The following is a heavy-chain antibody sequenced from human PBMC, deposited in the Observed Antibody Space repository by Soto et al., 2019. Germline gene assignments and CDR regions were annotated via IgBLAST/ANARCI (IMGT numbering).Heavy chain of an antibody. D-gene: IGHD3-22*01. V-gene: IGHV6-1*01. Sequence: PSQTLSLTCXISGDSVSSNSAAWNWIRQSPSRGLEWLGRTYYRSKWYNDYAVSVKSRITINPDTSKNQFSLQLNSVTPEDTAVYYCARGFTTLLSNSFNYWGQGTLVTVSS. J-gene: IGHJ4*02. CDR3: ARGFTTLLSNSFNY. CDR1: GDSVSSNSAA. CDR2: TYYRSKWYN.